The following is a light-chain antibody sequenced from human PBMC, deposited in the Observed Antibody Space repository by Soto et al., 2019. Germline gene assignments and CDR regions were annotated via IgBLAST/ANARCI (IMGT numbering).Light chain of an antibody. J-gene: IGLJ1*01. Sequence: QSALTQPPSASGSPGQSVTISCTGTSSDVGGYKFVSWYQQHPGKAPKLIIYEVSQRPSGVPDRFSASKSGDTASLTVSGLRAEDEADYYCSSYTSSSAYVFGTGTKLTVL. CDR3: SSYTSSSAYV. CDR1: SSDVGGYKF. CDR2: EVS. V-gene: IGLV2-8*01.